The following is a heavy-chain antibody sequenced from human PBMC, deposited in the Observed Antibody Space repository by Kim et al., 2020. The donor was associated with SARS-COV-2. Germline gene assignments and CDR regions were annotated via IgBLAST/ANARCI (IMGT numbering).Heavy chain of an antibody. Sequence: ASVKVSCKASGYTFTSYYMHWVRQAPGQGLEWMGIINPSGGSTSYAQKFQGRVTMTRDTSTSTVYMELSSLRSEDTAVYYCARDWVVVVAAAYYGMDVWGQGTTVTVSS. V-gene: IGHV1-46*01. J-gene: IGHJ6*02. CDR3: ARDWVVVVAAAYYGMDV. D-gene: IGHD2-15*01. CDR1: GYTFTSYY. CDR2: INPSGGST.